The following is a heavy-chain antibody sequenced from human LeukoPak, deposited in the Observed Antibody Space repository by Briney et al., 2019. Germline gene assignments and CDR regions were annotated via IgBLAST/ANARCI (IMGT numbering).Heavy chain of an antibody. CDR3: ARDCSGGSCCDY. Sequence: PGGSLRLSCAASGFTFEDYGMSWVRQAPGKGLEWVSYISSSSSYTNYADSVKGRFTISRDNAKNSLYLQMNSLRAEDTAVYYCARDCSGGSCCDYWGQGTLVTVSS. CDR2: ISSSSSYT. CDR1: GFTFEDYG. J-gene: IGHJ4*02. V-gene: IGHV3-11*06. D-gene: IGHD2-15*01.